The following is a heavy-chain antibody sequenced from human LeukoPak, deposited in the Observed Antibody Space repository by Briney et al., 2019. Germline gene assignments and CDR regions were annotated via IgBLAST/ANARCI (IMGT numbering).Heavy chain of an antibody. V-gene: IGHV1-24*01. CDR3: ATVGYSGYDWVY. D-gene: IGHD5-12*01. CDR2: FDPEDGET. J-gene: IGHJ4*02. CDR1: GYTLTELS. Sequence: ASVKVSCKVSGYTLTELSMHWVRQAPGKGLEWMGGFDPEDGETIYAQKFQGRVTMTEDTSTDTAYMELSSLRSEDTAAYYCATVGYSGYDWVYWGQGTLVTVSS.